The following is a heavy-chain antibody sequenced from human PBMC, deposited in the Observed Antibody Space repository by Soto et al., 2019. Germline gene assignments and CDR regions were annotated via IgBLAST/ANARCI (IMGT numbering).Heavy chain of an antibody. J-gene: IGHJ4*02. CDR2: ISAYNGNT. Sequence: WASVKVSCKASGYSFTSYGLSWVRQAPGQGLEWMGWISAYNGNTNYAQKLQGRVTMTTDTSTSTASMELRSLRSDDTAVYYCARVLELITTIIAIDYWGQGTLVTVSS. D-gene: IGHD3-22*01. CDR1: GYSFTSYG. V-gene: IGHV1-18*04. CDR3: ARVLELITTIIAIDY.